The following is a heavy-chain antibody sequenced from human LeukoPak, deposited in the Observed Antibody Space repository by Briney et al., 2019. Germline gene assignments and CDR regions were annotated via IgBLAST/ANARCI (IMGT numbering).Heavy chain of an antibody. CDR3: ARDYYDSSGYTYYYGMDV. D-gene: IGHD3-22*01. V-gene: IGHV4-31*03. CDR2: IYYSGST. J-gene: IGHJ6*02. CDR1: GGSISSGGYY. Sequence: PSETLSLTCTVSGGSISSGGYYWSWIRQHPGKGLEWIGYIYYSGSTYYNPSLKSRVTISVDTSKNQFSLKLSSVTAADTAVYYCARDYYDSSGYTYYYGMDVWGQGTTVTVSS.